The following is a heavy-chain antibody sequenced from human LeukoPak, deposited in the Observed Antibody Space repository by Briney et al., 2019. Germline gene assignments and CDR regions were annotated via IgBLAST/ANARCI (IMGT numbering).Heavy chain of an antibody. V-gene: IGHV3-74*01. CDR2: INADGSST. Sequence: GGSLRLSGAASGFTFSSFWMHWVRQAPGKGLVWVSHINADGSSTTYADSVKGRFTISRDNAKNSLYLQMNSLRAEDTAVYYCARDYCGSGSYFPDYSYYGMGVWGQGTTVTVSS. J-gene: IGHJ6*02. D-gene: IGHD3-10*01. CDR3: ARDYCGSGSYFPDYSYYGMGV. CDR1: GFTFSSFW.